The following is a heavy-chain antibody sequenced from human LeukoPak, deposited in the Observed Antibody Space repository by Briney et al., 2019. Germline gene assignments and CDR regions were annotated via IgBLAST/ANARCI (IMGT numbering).Heavy chain of an antibody. CDR3: ARDWFHAIDY. J-gene: IGHJ4*02. V-gene: IGHV3-21*01. D-gene: IGHD2/OR15-2a*01. Sequence: GGSLRLSCAASGFTFSSYSMNWVRQAPGEGLEWVSSISSSSGYIYYADSVKGRFTISRDNAKNSLYLQMNSLRAEDTAVYYCARDWFHAIDYWGQGTLITVSS. CDR1: GFTFSSYS. CDR2: ISSSSGYI.